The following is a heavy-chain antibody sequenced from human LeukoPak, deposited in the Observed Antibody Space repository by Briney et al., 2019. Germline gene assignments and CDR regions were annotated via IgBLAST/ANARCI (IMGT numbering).Heavy chain of an antibody. Sequence: SQTLSLTCAVSGGSITYSGYSWNWLRQPPGKGLEWIGYIYHRGSTYYNPSLKSLVTISVDTSKNQFSLKLSSVTAADTAVYYCAAYDFWSGFLFDYWGQGTLVTVSS. CDR1: GGSITYSGYS. CDR2: IYHRGST. D-gene: IGHD3-3*01. CDR3: AAYDFWSGFLFDY. V-gene: IGHV4-30-2*02. J-gene: IGHJ4*02.